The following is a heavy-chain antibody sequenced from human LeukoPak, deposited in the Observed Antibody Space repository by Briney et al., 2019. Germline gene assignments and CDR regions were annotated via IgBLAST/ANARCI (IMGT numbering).Heavy chain of an antibody. CDR1: GFAFSSYW. Sequence: GGSLRLSCAASGFAFSSYWMSWVRQAPGKGLEWVANIKEDGSEKNYVDSVKGRFTISRDNAKNSLYLQMNSLRAEDTALYYCARDSADNLDWGQGTLVTVSS. J-gene: IGHJ4*02. D-gene: IGHD3-9*01. CDR3: ARDSADNLD. CDR2: IKEDGSEK. V-gene: IGHV3-7*01.